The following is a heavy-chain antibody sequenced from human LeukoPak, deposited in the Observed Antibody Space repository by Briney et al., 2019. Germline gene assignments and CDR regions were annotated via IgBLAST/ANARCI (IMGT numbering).Heavy chain of an antibody. CDR1: GYTFTTYD. V-gene: IGHV1-8*01. J-gene: IGHJ4*02. Sequence: ASVKVSCRASGYTFTTYDINWVRQATGQGLEWMGWMNPNSANTGYAQKFQGRVTITRNTSISTAYMELNSLRSDDTAVYYCARARLVRGPVTPLYYFDYWGQGVLVTVSS. CDR2: MNPNSANT. CDR3: ARARLVRGPVTPLYYFDY. D-gene: IGHD2-8*02.